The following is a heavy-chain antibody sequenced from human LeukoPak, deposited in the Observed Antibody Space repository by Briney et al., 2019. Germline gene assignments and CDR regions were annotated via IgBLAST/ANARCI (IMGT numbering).Heavy chain of an antibody. CDR2: ISYDGSNK. CDR1: GFTFSSYA. J-gene: IGHJ4*02. V-gene: IGHV3-30-3*01. D-gene: IGHD5-24*01. Sequence: PGRSLRLFCAASGFTFSSYAMHWVRQAPGKGLEWVAVISYDGSNKYYADSVKGRFTISRDNSKNTLYLQMNSLRAEDTAVYYCARDQEMATTFDYWGQGTLVTVSS. CDR3: ARDQEMATTFDY.